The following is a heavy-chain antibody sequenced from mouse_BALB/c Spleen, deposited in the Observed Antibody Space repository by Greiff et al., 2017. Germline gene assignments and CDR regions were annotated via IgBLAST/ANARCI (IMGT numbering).Heavy chain of an antibody. J-gene: IGHJ4*01. Sequence: VQLQQSGPGLVAPSQSLSITCTVSGFSLTGYGVNWVRQPPGKGLEWLGMIWGDGSTDYNSALKSRLSISKDNSKSQVFLKMNSLQTDDTARYYCARDPLYYDYDGYAMDYWGQGTSVTVSS. CDR3: ARDPLYYDYDGYAMDY. CDR2: IWGDGST. CDR1: GFSLTGYG. D-gene: IGHD2-4*01. V-gene: IGHV2-6-7*01.